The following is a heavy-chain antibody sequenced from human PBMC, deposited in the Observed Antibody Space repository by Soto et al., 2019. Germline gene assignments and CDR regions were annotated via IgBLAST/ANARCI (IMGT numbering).Heavy chain of an antibody. J-gene: IGHJ6*02. D-gene: IGHD3-3*01. Sequence: SVKVSCKASGGTFSSYAISWVRQAPGQGLEWMGGIIPIFGTANYAQKFQGRVTITADKSTSTAYMELSSLRSEDTAVYYCARKRWSGYYTVGYRYYYGLDVWGQGTAVIVSS. V-gene: IGHV1-69*06. CDR3: ARKRWSGYYTVGYRYYYGLDV. CDR2: IIPIFGTA. CDR1: GGTFSSYA.